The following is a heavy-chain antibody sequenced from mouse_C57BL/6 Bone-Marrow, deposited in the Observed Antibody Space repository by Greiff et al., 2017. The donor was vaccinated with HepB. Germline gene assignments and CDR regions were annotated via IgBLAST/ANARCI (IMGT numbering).Heavy chain of an antibody. CDR2: IYPVSGET. CDR1: GYTFTDHI. J-gene: IGHJ2*01. Sequence: VQLQQSGAELASPGASVTLSCKASGYTFTDHIMNWVKQRPGQGLEWIGRIYPVSGETKYNQKFMGKATFSVDRSSSTVYMVLNSLTSEDPAVYYCGRKITTVVEYYFDYWGQGTTLTVSS. V-gene: IGHV1-11*01. CDR3: GRKITTVVEYYFDY. D-gene: IGHD1-1*01.